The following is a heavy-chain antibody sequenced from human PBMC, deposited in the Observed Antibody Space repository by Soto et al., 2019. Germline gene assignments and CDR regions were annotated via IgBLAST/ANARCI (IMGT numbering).Heavy chain of an antibody. CDR1: GGSFSGYY. CDR2: INHSGST. CDR3: ARGPRALTT. D-gene: IGHD1-1*01. Sequence: QVRLQQWGAGLLKPSETLSLTRAVYGGSFSGYYWTWIRQPPGKGLEWIGEINHSGSTNYNPSLKSRVTISVDTSKNQFSLKLSSVTAADTAVYYCARGPRALTTWGQGTLVTVSS. V-gene: IGHV4-34*01. J-gene: IGHJ4*02.